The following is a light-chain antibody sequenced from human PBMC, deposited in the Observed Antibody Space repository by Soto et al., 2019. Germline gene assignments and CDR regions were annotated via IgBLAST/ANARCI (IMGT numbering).Light chain of an antibody. V-gene: IGKV3-20*01. J-gene: IGKJ1*01. CDR3: QQYDRSWT. Sequence: EIVLTQSPGTLSLSPGGRATLSCKASQSVSSRYLAWYQQKPGQAPRLLIYGASRRATGIPDRFSGSGSGTVFTLTISRLEPEDFAVYYCQQYDRSWTFGQGTKVDIK. CDR1: QSVSSRY. CDR2: GAS.